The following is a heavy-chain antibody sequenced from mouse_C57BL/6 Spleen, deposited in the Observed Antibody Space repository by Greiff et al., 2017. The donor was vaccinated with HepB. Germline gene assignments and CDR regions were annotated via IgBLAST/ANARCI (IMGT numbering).Heavy chain of an antibody. CDR2: IDPSDSYT. J-gene: IGHJ1*03. Sequence: VKLQQPGAELVRPGTSVKLSCKASGYTFTSYWMHWVKQRPGQGFEWIGVIDPSDSYTNYNQKFKGKATLTVDTSSSTAYMQLSSLTSEDSAVYYCARDSKRYFDVWGTGTTVTVSS. V-gene: IGHV1-59*01. CDR3: ARDSKRYFDV. D-gene: IGHD2-5*01. CDR1: GYTFTSYW.